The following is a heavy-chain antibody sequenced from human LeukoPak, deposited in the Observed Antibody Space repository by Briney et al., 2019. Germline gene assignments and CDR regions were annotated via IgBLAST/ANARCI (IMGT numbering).Heavy chain of an antibody. CDR3: ARWTYYDSWGGSPDAFDI. CDR2: IYYSGST. D-gene: IGHD3-3*01. V-gene: IGHV4-59*01. Sequence: SETLSLTCTVSGGSISSYYWSWIRQPPGKGLEWIGYIYYSGSTNYNPSLKSRVTISVDTSKNQFSLKLSSVTAADTAVYYCARWTYYDSWGGSPDAFDIWGQGTMVTVSS. J-gene: IGHJ3*02. CDR1: GGSISSYY.